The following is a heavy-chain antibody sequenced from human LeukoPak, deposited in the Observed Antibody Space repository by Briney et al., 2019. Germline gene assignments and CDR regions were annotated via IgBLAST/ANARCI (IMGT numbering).Heavy chain of an antibody. D-gene: IGHD1-26*01. CDR3: AKDRWELPHLLDY. J-gene: IGHJ4*02. V-gene: IGHV3-23*01. CDR1: GFTFSSYA. Sequence: GRSLRLSCAASGFTFSSYAMSWVRQAPGKGLEWVSAISGSGGSTYYADSVKGRFTISRDNSKNTLYLQMNSLRAEDTAVYYCAKDRWELPHLLDYWGQGTLVTVSS. CDR2: ISGSGGST.